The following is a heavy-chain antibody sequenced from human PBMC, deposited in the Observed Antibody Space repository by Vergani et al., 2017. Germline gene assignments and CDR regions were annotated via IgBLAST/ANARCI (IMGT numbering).Heavy chain of an antibody. J-gene: IGHJ4*02. V-gene: IGHV3-48*01. CDR3: VRDYNYGFDY. CDR1: GFTFSAYN. Sequence: EVQLVESGGGLVQPGGSLRLSCAASGFTFSAYNMNWVRQAPGKGLEWVSYITSGTGTIYYADSVKGRFTISRDDAKRSLYLHMSNLRADDTAVYFCVRDYNYGFDYWGPGTLVTVSP. D-gene: IGHD5-18*01. CDR2: ITSGTGTI.